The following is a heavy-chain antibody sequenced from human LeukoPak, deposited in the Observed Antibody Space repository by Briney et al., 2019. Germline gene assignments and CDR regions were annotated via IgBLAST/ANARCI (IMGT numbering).Heavy chain of an antibody. J-gene: IGHJ4*02. CDR3: GRAYDFSRH. CDR1: GFIVSSNY. Sequence: GGSLRLSCAASGFIVSSNYMSWVRQAPGKGLEWVSVIYSGGGISYADSVKGRFTISRDNAKNSLYLQMNSLRAEDTALYYCGRAYDFSRHWGQGTLVTVSS. D-gene: IGHD3-3*01. CDR2: IYSGGGI. V-gene: IGHV3-53*01.